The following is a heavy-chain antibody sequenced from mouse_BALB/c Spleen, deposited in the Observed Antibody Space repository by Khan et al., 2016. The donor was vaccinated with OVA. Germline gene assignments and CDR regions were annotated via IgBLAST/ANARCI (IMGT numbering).Heavy chain of an antibody. CDR1: GFSLTSYG. J-gene: IGHJ2*01. V-gene: IGHV2-9*02. CDR3: ARLEDI. Sequence: VQLQQSGPGLVAPSQSLSITCTVSGFSLTSYGVHWVRQPPGKGLEWLGVIWAGGSTNYNSAPMSRLSISKDNSKSQVFLKMNSRQTDDTAMYYCARLEDIWGQGTTLTVSS. D-gene: IGHD1-3*01. CDR2: IWAGGST.